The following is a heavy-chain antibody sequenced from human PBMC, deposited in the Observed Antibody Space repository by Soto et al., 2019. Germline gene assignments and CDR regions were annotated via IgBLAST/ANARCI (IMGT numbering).Heavy chain of an antibody. CDR1: GFTFSSYA. CDR3: AKDRTPYNWKEFDY. J-gene: IGHJ4*02. D-gene: IGHD1-20*01. CDR2: ISGSGGST. Sequence: PWWSLRLSCAASGFTFSSYAMSWFRQAPGKGLEWVSAISGSGGSTYYADSVKGRFTISRDNSKNTLYLQMNSLRAEDTAVYYCAKDRTPYNWKEFDYWGQGTLVTVSS. V-gene: IGHV3-23*01.